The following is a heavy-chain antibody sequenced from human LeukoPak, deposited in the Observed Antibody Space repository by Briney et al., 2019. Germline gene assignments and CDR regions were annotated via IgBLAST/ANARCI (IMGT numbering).Heavy chain of an antibody. J-gene: IGHJ4*02. D-gene: IGHD6-6*01. CDR1: GFTFSSYG. V-gene: IGHV3-30*02. CDR2: IRYDGSNK. CDR3: AKAPELYSSSDY. Sequence: GGSLRLSCAASGFTFSSYGMHWVRQAPGKGLEWVAFIRYDGSNKYYADSVKGRFTISRDNSKNTLHLQMNSLRAEDTAVYYCAKAPELYSSSDYWGQGTLVTVSS.